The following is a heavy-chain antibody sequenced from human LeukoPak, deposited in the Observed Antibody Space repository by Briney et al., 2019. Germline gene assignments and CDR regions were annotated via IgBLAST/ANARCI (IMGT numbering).Heavy chain of an antibody. V-gene: IGHV3-23*01. J-gene: IGHJ4*02. Sequence: RTGGSLRLSCAASGFTFSSSAMSWVRQVPGKGLEWVSGISASGGSTSYADSVRGRFTISRDNSKNTLYVQMNSLRDEDTAVYYCAKDQRRESPHYLDSWGQGTLVTVSS. CDR1: GFTFSSSA. CDR3: AKDQRRESPHYLDS. CDR2: ISASGGST.